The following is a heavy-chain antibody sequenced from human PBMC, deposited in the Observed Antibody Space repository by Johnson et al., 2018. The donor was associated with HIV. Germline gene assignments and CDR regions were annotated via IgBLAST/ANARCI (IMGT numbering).Heavy chain of an antibody. CDR3: ARDRLGAARPNAFDI. J-gene: IGHJ3*02. Sequence: VQLVESGVGLVQPGGSLRLSCAASGFTFSSYAMHWVRQAPGKGLEYVSAISSNGGTTYYANSVKGRFTISRDNSKNTLYLQMGSLRAEDTAIYYCARDRLGAARPNAFDIWGQGTMVTVSS. D-gene: IGHD2-15*01. CDR1: GFTFSSYA. V-gene: IGHV3-64*01. CDR2: ISSNGGTT.